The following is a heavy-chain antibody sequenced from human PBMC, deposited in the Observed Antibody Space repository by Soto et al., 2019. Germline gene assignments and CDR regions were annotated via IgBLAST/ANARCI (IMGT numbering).Heavy chain of an antibody. Sequence: GGSLRLSCAASGFTFSNYAMSWVRQAPGKGLEWVSAISGGGGTTYYAGSVKGRFTISRDNSKNTLFLQMNSLRAEDTAVYYCAKFFVETGERSGWPWSFHYWGQGTLVTVSS. CDR3: AKFFVETGERSGWPWSFHY. CDR2: ISGGGGTT. J-gene: IGHJ4*02. CDR1: GFTFSNYA. V-gene: IGHV3-23*01. D-gene: IGHD6-25*01.